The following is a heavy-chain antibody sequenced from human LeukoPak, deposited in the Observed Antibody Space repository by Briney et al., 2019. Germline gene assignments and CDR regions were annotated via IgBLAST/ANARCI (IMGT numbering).Heavy chain of an antibody. J-gene: IGHJ4*02. Sequence: PSETLSLTCTVSGASVSSSNYYWSWIRQPPGKGLEWIGYIYYSGSTNYNPSLKSRVTISVDKSKNQFSLKLSSVTAADTAVYYCASLQPPGKVGYWGQGTLVTVSS. CDR3: ASLQPPGKVGY. V-gene: IGHV4-61*01. CDR2: IYYSGST. CDR1: GASVSSSNYY. D-gene: IGHD1-26*01.